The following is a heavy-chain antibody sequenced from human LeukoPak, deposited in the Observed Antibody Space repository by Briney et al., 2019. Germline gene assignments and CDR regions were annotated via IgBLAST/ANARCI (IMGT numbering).Heavy chain of an antibody. Sequence: GGSLRLSCAASEFTFSSFAMSWVRQPPGKGLEWVSTISSSGGSTYYADSVKGRFTISRDNSKNTLYLQMNSLRAEDTAVYYCAKTPRGSSSSTHSLGYWGQGTLVTVSS. J-gene: IGHJ4*02. V-gene: IGHV3-23*01. CDR2: ISSSGGST. CDR1: EFTFSSFA. CDR3: AKTPRGSSSSTHSLGY. D-gene: IGHD6-6*01.